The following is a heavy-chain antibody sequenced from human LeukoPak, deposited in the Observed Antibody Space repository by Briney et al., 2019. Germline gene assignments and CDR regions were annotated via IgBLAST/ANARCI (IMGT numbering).Heavy chain of an antibody. V-gene: IGHV3-23*01. CDR3: AKERDAKGYFDY. Sequence: GGSLRLSCAAFGFSFSTYAMSWVRQAPGQGLEWVSAISGSGKTYYPDSVKGRFTISRDNSKNTLFLQMNGLRAEDTAVYYCAKERDAKGYFDYWGQGTLVTVSS. J-gene: IGHJ4*02. CDR2: ISGSGKT. CDR1: GFSFSTYA.